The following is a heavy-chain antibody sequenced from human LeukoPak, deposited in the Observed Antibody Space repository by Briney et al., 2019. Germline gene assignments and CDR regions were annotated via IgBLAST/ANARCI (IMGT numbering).Heavy chain of an antibody. Sequence: GGSLRLSCAASGFTFSSYGMHWVRQAPGKGLEWVAFIRYDGSQKFYADSVKGRFIISRDNSKNTLYLQMNSLRAEDTAVYYCAKDDILTGYYTFDYWGQGTLVTVSS. CDR1: GFTFSSYG. CDR3: AKDDILTGYYTFDY. J-gene: IGHJ4*02. CDR2: IRYDGSQK. D-gene: IGHD3-9*01. V-gene: IGHV3-30*02.